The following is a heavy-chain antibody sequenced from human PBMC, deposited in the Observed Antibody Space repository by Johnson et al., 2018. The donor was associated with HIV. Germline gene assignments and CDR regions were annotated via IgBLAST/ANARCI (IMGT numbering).Heavy chain of an antibody. D-gene: IGHD6-13*01. CDR3: ARDLAYNSRWTGAFDI. V-gene: IGHV3-30*04. CDR2: IGYDGSDK. J-gene: IGHJ3*02. Sequence: QVQLVESGGGVVQPGRSLRLSCAASGFTFSSYAMHWVRQAPGKGLEWVAVIGYDGSDKYYADSVKGRVTISRDNPKNTVYLHMNNLRAEDTAVYCCARDLAYNSRWTGAFDIWGQGTMVTVSS. CDR1: GFTFSSYA.